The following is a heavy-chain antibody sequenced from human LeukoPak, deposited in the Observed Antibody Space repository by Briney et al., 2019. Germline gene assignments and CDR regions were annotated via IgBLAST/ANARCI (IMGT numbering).Heavy chain of an antibody. Sequence: GASVTVSCTASGYTFTIYDFNWVRQATGQGLEWMGWMNPNSGNTGYAQKFQGRVTMTRNTSISTAYMELSSLRSEDTAVYYCARVETGGGGDYWGQGTLVTVSS. V-gene: IGHV1-8*01. CDR3: ARVETGGGGDY. CDR1: GYTFTIYD. J-gene: IGHJ4*02. CDR2: MNPNSGNT. D-gene: IGHD3-16*01.